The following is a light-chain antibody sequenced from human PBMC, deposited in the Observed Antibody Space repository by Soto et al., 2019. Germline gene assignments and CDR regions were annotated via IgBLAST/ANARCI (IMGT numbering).Light chain of an antibody. J-gene: IGLJ2*01. Sequence: QPVLTQSPSASASLGASVKLTCTLSSGHSSYAIAWHQQQPDKGPRYLMKLNSDGSHSKGDGIPDRFSGSSSGTERHLTISSIQSEDEADYYCQTWGTAIHDVEFGGGTKVTVL. CDR2: LNSDGSH. CDR1: SGHSSYA. CDR3: QTWGTAIHDVE. V-gene: IGLV4-69*01.